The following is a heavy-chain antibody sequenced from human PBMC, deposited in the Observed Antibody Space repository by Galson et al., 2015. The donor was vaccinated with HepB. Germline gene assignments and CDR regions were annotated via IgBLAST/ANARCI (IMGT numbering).Heavy chain of an antibody. D-gene: IGHD1-26*01. CDR1: GFTFSSYA. J-gene: IGHJ6*02. CDR2: ISGSGGST. V-gene: IGHV3-23*01. Sequence: SLRLSCAASGFTFSSYAMSWVRQAPGKGLEWVSAISGSGGSTYYADSVKGRFTISRDNSKNTLYLQMNSLRAEDTAVYYCAKVGLWELHGYYYYYGMDVWGQGTTVTVSS. CDR3: AKVGLWELHGYYYYYGMDV.